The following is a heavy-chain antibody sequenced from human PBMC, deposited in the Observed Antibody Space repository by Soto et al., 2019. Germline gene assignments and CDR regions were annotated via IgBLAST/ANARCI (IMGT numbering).Heavy chain of an antibody. J-gene: IGHJ4*02. CDR1: GFTFSNAW. D-gene: IGHD4-17*01. Sequence: GGSLRLSCAASGFTFSNAWMNWVRQAPGKGLEWVGRIKSKTDGGTTDYAAPVKGRFTISRDDSKNTLYLQMNSLKTEDTAVYYCTARGYGDYVTFDYWGQGTLVTVSS. V-gene: IGHV3-15*07. CDR3: TARGYGDYVTFDY. CDR2: IKSKTDGGTT.